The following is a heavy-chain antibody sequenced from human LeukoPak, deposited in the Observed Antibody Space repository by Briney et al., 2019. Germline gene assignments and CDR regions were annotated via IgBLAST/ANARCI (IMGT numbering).Heavy chain of an antibody. CDR2: INHSGST. V-gene: IGHV4-4*02. CDR3: ARHPGYYYYMDV. CDR1: GGSISSSNW. J-gene: IGHJ6*03. Sequence: PSGTLSLTCAVSGGSISSSNWWNWVRPPPGKGLEWIGEINHSGSTNYNPSLKSRVTISVDTSKNQFSLKLSSVTAADTAVYYCARHPGYYYYMDVWGKGTTVTISS.